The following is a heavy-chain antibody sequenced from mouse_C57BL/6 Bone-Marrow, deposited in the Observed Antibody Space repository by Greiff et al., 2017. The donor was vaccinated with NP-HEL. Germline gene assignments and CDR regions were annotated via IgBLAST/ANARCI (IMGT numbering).Heavy chain of an antibody. CDR3: ASDYGSSYGFAY. CDR2: IWGVGST. J-gene: IGHJ3*01. V-gene: IGHV2-6*01. Sequence: VQRVESGPGLVAPSQSLSITCTVSGFSLTSYGVDWVRQSPGKGLEWLGVIWGVGSTTYNSAPKSRLSISKDNSKSQVFLKMNSLQSDDTAIYYCASDYGSSYGFAYWGQGTLVTVAA. D-gene: IGHD1-1*01. CDR1: GFSLTSYG.